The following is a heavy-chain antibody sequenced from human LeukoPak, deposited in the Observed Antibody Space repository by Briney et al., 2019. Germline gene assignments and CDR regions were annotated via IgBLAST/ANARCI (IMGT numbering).Heavy chain of an antibody. CDR2: IKEDGSEK. J-gene: IGHJ4*02. V-gene: IGHV3-7*01. D-gene: IGHD2-21*01. CDR1: GFTFTSYW. Sequence: GGSLRISCAASGFTFTSYWMYWVRQAPGKGLEWVADIKEDGSEKYYVDSVKGRFTISRDNAKNSLYLQMNSLRAEDTAVYYCARSSYYCFDYWGQGTLVTVSS. CDR3: ARSSYYCFDY.